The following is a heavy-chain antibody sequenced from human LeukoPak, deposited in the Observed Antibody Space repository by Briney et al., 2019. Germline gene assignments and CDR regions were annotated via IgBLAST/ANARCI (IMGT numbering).Heavy chain of an antibody. Sequence: GGSLRLSCAASGFTFSNHWMHWVRQPPGKGLVWVSRIDEGGSNAMYADSVKGRFSISRDNAKNTVNLQMNSLRAEDTGVYYCIRDEALWRLDYWGQGTLVTVSS. V-gene: IGHV3-74*03. CDR3: IRDEALWRLDY. D-gene: IGHD2-21*01. CDR2: IDEGGSNA. J-gene: IGHJ4*02. CDR1: GFTFSNHW.